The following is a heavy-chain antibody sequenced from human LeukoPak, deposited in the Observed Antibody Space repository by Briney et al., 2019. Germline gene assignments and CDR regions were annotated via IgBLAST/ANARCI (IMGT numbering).Heavy chain of an antibody. CDR1: GGSISSSSYY. V-gene: IGHV4-61*05. D-gene: IGHD3-22*01. CDR2: IYYSGST. Sequence: SETLSLTCTVSGGSISSSSYYWGWIRQPPGKGLEWIGYIYYSGSTNYNPSLKSRVTISVDTSKNQFSLKLSSVTAADTAVYYCARVLGYYYDSSGYYESRYYYYGMDVWGQGTTVTVSS. J-gene: IGHJ6*02. CDR3: ARVLGYYYDSSGYYESRYYYYGMDV.